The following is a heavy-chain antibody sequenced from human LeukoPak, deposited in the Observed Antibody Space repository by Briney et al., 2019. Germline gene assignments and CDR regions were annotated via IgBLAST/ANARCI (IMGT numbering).Heavy chain of an antibody. CDR3: AKDKFSGGSGSYYSGYFDY. J-gene: IGHJ4*02. D-gene: IGHD3-10*01. CDR1: GFTFDGYS. V-gene: IGHV3-43*01. Sequence: GGSLRLSCAASGFTFDGYSMHWVRQAPGKGLEWVSLISWDGGSTYYADSVKGRFTISRDNSKNSLYLQMNSLRTEDTALYYCAKDKFSGGSGSYYSGYFDYWGQGTLVTVSS. CDR2: ISWDGGST.